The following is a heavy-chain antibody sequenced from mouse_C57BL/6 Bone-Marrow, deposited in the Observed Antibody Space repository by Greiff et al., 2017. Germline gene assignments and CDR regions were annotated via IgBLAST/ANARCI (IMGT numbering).Heavy chain of an antibody. V-gene: IGHV1-61*01. CDR2: IYPSDSET. D-gene: IGHD1-1*02. J-gene: IGHJ2*01. CDR1: GYTFTSYW. CDR3: ARSGGGHHFDY. Sequence: VQLQQPGAELVRPGSSVKLSCKASGYTFTSYWMDWVKQRPGQGLEWIGNIYPSDSETHYNQKFKDKATLTVDKSSSTAYMQLSSLTSEDSAVYYCARSGGGHHFDYWGQGTTLTVSS.